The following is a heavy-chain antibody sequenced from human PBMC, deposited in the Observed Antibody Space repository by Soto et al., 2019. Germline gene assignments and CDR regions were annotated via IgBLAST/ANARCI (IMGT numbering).Heavy chain of an antibody. J-gene: IGHJ4*02. CDR3: AKGEKMELPGVWYYFDY. CDR1: GGTFSSYA. D-gene: IGHD1-7*01. Sequence: SVKVSCKASGGTFSSYAINWVRQAPGQGLEWMGGIIPIFGTPNYAQKFQDRVTMTADESTSTAYMELSSLRSEDTAVYYCAKGEKMELPGVWYYFDYWGQGTQVTVSS. CDR2: IIPIFGTP. V-gene: IGHV1-69*13.